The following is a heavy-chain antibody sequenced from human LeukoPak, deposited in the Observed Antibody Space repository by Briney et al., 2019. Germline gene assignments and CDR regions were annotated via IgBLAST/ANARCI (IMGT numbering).Heavy chain of an antibody. Sequence: KPSETLSLTCAVSGGSISNYYWTWIRQPPGKGLEWIGYIYYTGSTNYNPSLKSRVTISVDTSKNQFSLKLSSMTAADTAVYYCARRQELRGPPAGDAFDIWGQGTVVTVSS. CDR2: IYYTGST. V-gene: IGHV4-59*08. D-gene: IGHD4-23*01. J-gene: IGHJ3*02. CDR3: ARRQELRGPPAGDAFDI. CDR1: GGSISNYY.